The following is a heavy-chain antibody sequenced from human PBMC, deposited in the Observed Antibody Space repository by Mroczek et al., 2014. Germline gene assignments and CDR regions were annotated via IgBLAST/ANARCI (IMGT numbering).Heavy chain of an antibody. J-gene: IGHJ4*02. CDR2: IIPILGIA. D-gene: IGHD3-22*01. Sequence: VQLVETGAEVKKPGSSVKVSCKASGGTFSSYTISWVRQAPGQGLEWMGRIIPILGIANYAQKFQGRVTITADKSTSTAYMELSSLRSEDTAVYYCASNYYDSSGYYSHFDYWGQGTLVTVSS. CDR3: ASNYYDSSGYYSHFDY. CDR1: GGTFSSYT. V-gene: IGHV1-69*09.